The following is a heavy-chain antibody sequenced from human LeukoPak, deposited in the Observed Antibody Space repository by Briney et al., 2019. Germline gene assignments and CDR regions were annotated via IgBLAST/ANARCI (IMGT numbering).Heavy chain of an antibody. Sequence: SETLSLTCAVDGGSFSGYYWSWIRQPPGKGLEWIGEIKHSGSTNYNPYLKSRVTISVDTSKNQFSLKMSSVTAADTAVYYCARGGGEQWLVNWFDPWGQGTLVTVSS. CDR1: GGSFSGYY. CDR2: IKHSGST. CDR3: ARGGGEQWLVNWFDP. J-gene: IGHJ5*02. D-gene: IGHD6-19*01. V-gene: IGHV4-34*01.